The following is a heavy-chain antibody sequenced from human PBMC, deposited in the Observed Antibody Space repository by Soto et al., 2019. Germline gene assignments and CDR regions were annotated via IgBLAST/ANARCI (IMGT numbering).Heavy chain of an antibody. Sequence: EVQLVESGGGLVQPGGSLRLSCAVSGFTFSSFWMHWVRQAPGEGLVWVSRINTDGSSTSYADSVKGRFTISRDNANNTLYLQMNSLRVEGTAMYYCAKRGVDTFGLSYWGQGTLVTVSS. CDR3: AKRGVDTFGLSY. J-gene: IGHJ4*02. CDR2: INTDGSST. V-gene: IGHV3-74*01. CDR1: GFTFSSFW. D-gene: IGHD3-10*01.